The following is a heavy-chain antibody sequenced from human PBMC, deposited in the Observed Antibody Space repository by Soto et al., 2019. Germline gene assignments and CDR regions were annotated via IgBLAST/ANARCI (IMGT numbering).Heavy chain of an antibody. CDR1: GYTFTSYD. CDR3: ARGTVFEWLLYENWFDP. Sequence: ASVKVSCKASGYTFTSYDINWVRQATGQGLEWMGWMNPNSGNTGYAQKFQGRVTMTRNTSISTAYMELSSLRSEDTAVYYCARGTVFEWLLYENWFDPWGQGTLVTVSS. J-gene: IGHJ5*02. CDR2: MNPNSGNT. D-gene: IGHD3-9*01. V-gene: IGHV1-8*01.